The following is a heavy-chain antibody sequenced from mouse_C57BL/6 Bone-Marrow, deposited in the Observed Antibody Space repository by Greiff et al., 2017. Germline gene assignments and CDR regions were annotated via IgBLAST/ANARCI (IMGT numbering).Heavy chain of an antibody. V-gene: IGHV1-15*01. D-gene: IGHD4-1*01. J-gene: IGHJ2*01. CDR2: IDPETGGT. Sequence: QVQLQQSGAELVRPGASVTLSCKASGYTFTDYEMHWVKQTPVHGLEWIGAIDPETGGTAYNQKFKGKAILTADKSSCTAYMELRSLTSEDSAVYYCTRLNWYYFDYWGQGTTLTVSS. CDR3: TRLNWYYFDY. CDR1: GYTFTDYE.